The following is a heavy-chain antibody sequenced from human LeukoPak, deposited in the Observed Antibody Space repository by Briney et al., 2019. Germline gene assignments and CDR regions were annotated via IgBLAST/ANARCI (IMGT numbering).Heavy chain of an antibody. V-gene: IGHV3-30*02. Sequence: GGSLRLSCAASGFTFSSYGMHWVRQAPGKGLEWVAFIRYDGSNKYYAGSVKGRFTISRDNSKNTLYLQMNSLRAEDTAVYYCAKVRGYCSSTSCYFNYYYYMDVWGKGTTVTVSS. CDR3: AKVRGYCSSTSCYFNYYYYMDV. D-gene: IGHD2-2*01. J-gene: IGHJ6*03. CDR2: IRYDGSNK. CDR1: GFTFSSYG.